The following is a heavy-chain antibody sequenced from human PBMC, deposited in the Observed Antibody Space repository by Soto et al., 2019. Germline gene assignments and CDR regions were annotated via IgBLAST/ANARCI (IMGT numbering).Heavy chain of an antibody. Sequence: GGSVNVSCKASGYTFTHYYIHRVRQAPGQGLEWMGIINPNGGITTYAQKFRAGFSMTRDTSTSTVYLELSSLRSEDSAVYYCATSVNSAMAFDYWGQGTLVTVSS. D-gene: IGHD5-18*01. CDR3: ATSVNSAMAFDY. CDR2: INPNGGIT. V-gene: IGHV1-46*01. CDR1: GYTFTHYY. J-gene: IGHJ4*02.